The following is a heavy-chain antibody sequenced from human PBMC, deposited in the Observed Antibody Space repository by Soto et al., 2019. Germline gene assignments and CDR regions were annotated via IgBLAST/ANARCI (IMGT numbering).Heavy chain of an antibody. CDR3: ARRHDSSSWPQRGWFDP. D-gene: IGHD6-13*01. J-gene: IGHJ5*02. V-gene: IGHV2-26*01. CDR2: IFSNDEK. Sequence: SGPTLVNPTETLTLTCTVSGFSLSNARMGVSWIRQPPGKALEWLAHIFSNDEKSYSTSLKSRLTISKDTSKSQVVLTMTNMDPVDTATYYCARRHDSSSWPQRGWFDPWGQGTLVTVS. CDR1: GFSLSNARMG.